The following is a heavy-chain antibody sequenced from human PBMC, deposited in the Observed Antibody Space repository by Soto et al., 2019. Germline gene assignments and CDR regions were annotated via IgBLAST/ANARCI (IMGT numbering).Heavy chain of an antibody. V-gene: IGHV4-39*01. CDR1: GGSISSSTLY. D-gene: IGHD2-2*01. CDR3: ARRRCSGTTRYGPFDY. J-gene: IGHJ4*02. CDR2: IHYSGNT. Sequence: PSETLSLTCTVSGGSISSSTLYWVWIRQPPGKGLEWIGNIHYSGNTSYNPSLKSRVTMSVDTAKNQFSLKLSSVTAADTAVYYCARRRCSGTTRYGPFDYWGQGTLVTVSS.